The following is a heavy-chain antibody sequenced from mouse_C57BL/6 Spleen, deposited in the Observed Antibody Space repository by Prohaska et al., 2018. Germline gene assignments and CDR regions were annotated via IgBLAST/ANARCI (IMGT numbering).Heavy chain of an antibody. CDR3: ARGCYSKNGRCAY. CDR2: IDPSDSYT. J-gene: IGHJ3*01. D-gene: IGHD2-5*01. V-gene: IGHV1-50*01. Sequence: QVQLQQPGAELVKLGPSVKLSCKASGYTFTSYWMQWVKQRHGQGIEWIGEIDPSDSYTNYNQNFKGKATLTVDTSSSTSYVQFSRRTSEDTAVDYGARGCYSKNGRCAYWGQGTLVTVSA. CDR1: GYTFTSYW.